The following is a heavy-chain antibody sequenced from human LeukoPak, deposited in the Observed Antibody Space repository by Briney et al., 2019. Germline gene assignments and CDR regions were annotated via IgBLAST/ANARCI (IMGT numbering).Heavy chain of an antibody. Sequence: PGGSLRLSCAASGFTFSSYWMHWVRQAPGKGLVWVSRINTDGSSTSYADSVKDRLTISRDNAKNTLYLQMNSLRAEDTAVYYCARGTYGLRIDNWFDPWGQGTLVTVSS. D-gene: IGHD1-26*01. J-gene: IGHJ5*02. CDR1: GFTFSSYW. CDR3: ARGTYGLRIDNWFDP. CDR2: INTDGSST. V-gene: IGHV3-74*01.